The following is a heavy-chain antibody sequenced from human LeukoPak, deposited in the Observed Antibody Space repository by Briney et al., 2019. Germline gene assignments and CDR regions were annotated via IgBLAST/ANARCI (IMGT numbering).Heavy chain of an antibody. CDR3: ARDWRRHYYDSSGYSPFGY. J-gene: IGHJ4*02. CDR1: GFTVSSNY. V-gene: IGHV3-66*01. D-gene: IGHD3-22*01. Sequence: PGGSLRLSCAASGFTVSSNYMSWVRQAPGKGLEWVSVIYSGGSTYYADSVKGRFTISRDNSKNTLYRQMNSLRAEDTAVYYCARDWRRHYYDSSGYSPFGYWGQGTLVTVSS. CDR2: IYSGGST.